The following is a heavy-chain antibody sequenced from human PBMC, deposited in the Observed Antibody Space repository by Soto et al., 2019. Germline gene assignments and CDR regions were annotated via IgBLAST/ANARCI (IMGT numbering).Heavy chain of an antibody. V-gene: IGHV4-34*01. CDR1: GGSFSGYY. D-gene: IGHD3-16*01. J-gene: IGHJ6*03. CDR2: INHSGST. Sequence: SETLSLTCAVYGGSFSGYYWSWIRQPPGKGLEWIGEINHSGSTNYNPSLKSRVTISVDTSKNQFSLKLSSVTAADTAVYYCARLGGRFYYYYMDVWGKGTTVTVSS. CDR3: ARLGGRFYYYYMDV.